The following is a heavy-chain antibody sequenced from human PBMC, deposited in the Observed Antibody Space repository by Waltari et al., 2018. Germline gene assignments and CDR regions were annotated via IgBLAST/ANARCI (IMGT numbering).Heavy chain of an antibody. V-gene: IGHV4-61*09. D-gene: IGHD6-19*01. Sequence: QVQLQESGPGLVKPSQTLSLTCTVSGGSISSGSYYWSWIRQPAGTGLEWIGYIYTSGSTNYNPSLKSRVTISVDTSKNQFSLKLSSVTAADTAVYYCARSKWLPFDYWGQGTLVTVSS. CDR2: IYTSGST. CDR3: ARSKWLPFDY. CDR1: GGSISSGSYY. J-gene: IGHJ4*02.